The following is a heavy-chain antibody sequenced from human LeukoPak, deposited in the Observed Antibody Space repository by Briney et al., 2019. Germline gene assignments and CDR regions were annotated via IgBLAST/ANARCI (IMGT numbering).Heavy chain of an antibody. Sequence: SETLSLTCTFSGGSISSGGYYWSWIRQHPGKGLEWIGYIYYSGSTYYNPSLKSRVTISVDKSKNQFSLKLSSATAADTAVYYCARDSHDAFDIWGQGTMVTVSS. CDR2: IYYSGST. CDR1: GGSISSGGYY. J-gene: IGHJ3*02. CDR3: ARDSHDAFDI. V-gene: IGHV4-31*03.